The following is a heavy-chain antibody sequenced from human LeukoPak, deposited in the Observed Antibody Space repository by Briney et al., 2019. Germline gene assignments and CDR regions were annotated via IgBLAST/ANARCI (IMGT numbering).Heavy chain of an antibody. CDR3: ARIPYSSGWYDLGPHSKN. CDR2: INHSGST. D-gene: IGHD6-19*01. CDR1: GGSFSGYY. V-gene: IGHV4-34*01. J-gene: IGHJ1*01. Sequence: PSETLSLTCAVYGGSFSGYYWSWIRQPPGKGLEWIGEINHSGSTNYNPSLKSRVTISVDTSKNQFSLKLSSVTAADTAVYYCARIPYSSGWYDLGPHSKNWGQGTLVTVSS.